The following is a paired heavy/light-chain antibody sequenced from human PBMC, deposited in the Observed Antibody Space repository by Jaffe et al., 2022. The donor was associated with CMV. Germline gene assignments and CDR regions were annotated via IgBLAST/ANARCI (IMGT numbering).Heavy chain of an antibody. CDR3: ARGGAVAYYSYGMDV. CDR1: GGSISSYH. V-gene: IGHV4-4*07. D-gene: IGHD1-26*01. J-gene: IGHJ6*02. Sequence: QVQLQESGPGLVKPAETLSVTCTVSGGSISSYHWSWIRQPAGKGLEWIGRLYTNGNTNYNPSLKSRVSMSVDTSKNQFSLRLSSVTAADTAVYYCARGGAVAYYSYGMDVWGQGTTVTVSS. CDR2: LYTNGNT.
Light chain of an antibody. CDR1: QSVSRSY. CDR3: QQYGSSPVT. CDR2: GAS. V-gene: IGKV3-20*01. J-gene: IGKJ3*01. Sequence: EIVLTQSPGTLSLSPGERVTLSCRASQSVSRSYLAWYQQKPGQAPRLLFDGASSRATGIPDRFSGSGSGTDFTLTISRLEPEDFAVYYCQQYGSSPVTFGPGTKVDIK.